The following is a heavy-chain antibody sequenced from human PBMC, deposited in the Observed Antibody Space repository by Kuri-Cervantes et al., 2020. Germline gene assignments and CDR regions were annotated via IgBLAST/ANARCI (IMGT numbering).Heavy chain of an antibody. Sequence: GESLKISCAASGFTFSSYSMNWVRQAPGKGLEWISYISDSSTTRYYADSVKGRFTISRDSAKNSLYLQMNSLRAEDTAVYYCARDVYGDYEYFQHWGQGTLVTVSS. CDR1: GFTFSSYS. CDR3: ARDVYGDYEYFQH. J-gene: IGHJ1*01. V-gene: IGHV3-48*04. D-gene: IGHD4-17*01. CDR2: ISDSSTTR.